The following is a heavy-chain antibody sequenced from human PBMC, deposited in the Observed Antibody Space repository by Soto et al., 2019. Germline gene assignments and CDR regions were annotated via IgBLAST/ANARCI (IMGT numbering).Heavy chain of an antibody. J-gene: IGHJ3*02. CDR1: GITFNNAW. Sequence: PRGSLRLSCAASGITFNNAWVNWVRQAKGKGLGYIGRIRSKTDGGTTEYAAPVEGRFTISRDDSKNTLYLQMGGLKTEDTAVYYCTTTRPGTNVFDNWGQGTLVTVSS. CDR3: TTTRPGTNVFDN. D-gene: IGHD6-13*01. V-gene: IGHV3-15*01. CDR2: IRSKTDGGTT.